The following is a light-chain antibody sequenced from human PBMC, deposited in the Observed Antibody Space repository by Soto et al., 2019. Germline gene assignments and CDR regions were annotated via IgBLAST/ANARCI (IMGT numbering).Light chain of an antibody. V-gene: IGLV1-51*02. CDR1: SSNIGNNY. CDR2: ENN. CDR3: GTLDSSLSPGI. J-gene: IGLJ2*01. Sequence: QSVLTQPPSVSAAPGQKVTISCSGSSSNIGNNYVSWYQQLPGTAPKLLIYENNLRPSGIPDRFSGSKSGTSATLGITGLQTGDEGEYYCGTLDSSLSPGIFGGGTKLTVL.